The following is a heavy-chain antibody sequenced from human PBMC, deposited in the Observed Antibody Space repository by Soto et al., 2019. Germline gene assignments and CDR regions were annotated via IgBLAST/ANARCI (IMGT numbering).Heavy chain of an antibody. Sequence: EVQLVESGGGLVQPGGSRRLSCEASGFTFRKYDMHWVRQGTGKGVEWVSGISAAGDPDYADSVEGRFTISRENAQNSFLLQMNSLRVDDTAVYYCARTDRGCYGLEDWGHGTTVIVSS. V-gene: IGHV3-13*05. CDR2: ISAAGDP. CDR1: GFTFRKYD. CDR3: ARTDRGCYGLED. D-gene: IGHD6-19*01. J-gene: IGHJ6*02.